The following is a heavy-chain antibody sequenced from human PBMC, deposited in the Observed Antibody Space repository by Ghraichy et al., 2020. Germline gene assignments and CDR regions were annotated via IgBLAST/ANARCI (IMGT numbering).Heavy chain of an antibody. Sequence: ESLNISCTVYGGSFSDYSWTWIRQPPGKGLECIGEINHSGSTNYNPSLKSRVTMSVATSKNQFSLKLSSVTAADTAVYYCARGTIRYGMDVWGQGTTVTVSS. J-gene: IGHJ6*02. CDR3: ARGTIRYGMDV. CDR2: INHSGST. V-gene: IGHV4-34*01. D-gene: IGHD5-12*01. CDR1: GGSFSDYS.